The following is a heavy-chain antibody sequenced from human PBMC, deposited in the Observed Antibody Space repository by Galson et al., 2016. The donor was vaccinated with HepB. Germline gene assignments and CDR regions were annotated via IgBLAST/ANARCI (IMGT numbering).Heavy chain of an antibody. CDR3: ANQDCSGGSCYDGYFQH. V-gene: IGHV3-30*18. CDR1: GFTFSSYG. Sequence: SLRLSCAASGFTFSSYGMHWVRQAPGKGLEWVAVVSAGGSTLYYADSVKGRFTIARDNSKNTVYLQMNSLRAEDTAVYYCANQDCSGGSCYDGYFQHWGQGTLVTVSS. J-gene: IGHJ1*01. D-gene: IGHD2-15*01. CDR2: VSAGGSTL.